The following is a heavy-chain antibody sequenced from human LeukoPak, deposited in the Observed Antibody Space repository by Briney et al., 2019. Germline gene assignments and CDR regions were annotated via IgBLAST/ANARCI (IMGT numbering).Heavy chain of an antibody. Sequence: ASVKVSCKASGYTFTNYDINWVRQATGQGLEWMGWMNPKSGQTGYAQRFQGRVAMTRNTSINTAYMELSSLRSEDTAVYYCARYCSSTGCPLDTFDIWGQGTMVTVSS. V-gene: IGHV1-8*02. CDR1: GYTFTNYD. CDR2: MNPKSGQT. CDR3: ARYCSSTGCPLDTFDI. J-gene: IGHJ3*02. D-gene: IGHD2-2*01.